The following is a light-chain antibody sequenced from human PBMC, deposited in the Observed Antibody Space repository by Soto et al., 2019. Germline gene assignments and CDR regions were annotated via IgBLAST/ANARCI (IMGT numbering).Light chain of an antibody. J-gene: IGLJ2*01. V-gene: IGLV1-51*02. CDR3: GTWDSSLSAGV. CDR2: ENN. CDR1: SSNIGNNY. Sequence: QSVLTQPPSVSAAPGQTVTISCSGRSSNIGNNYVSWYQHLPGTAPKLLIYENNKRPSGIPDRFSGSKSGTSATLGITGLQTGDEADYYCGTWDSSLSAGVFGGGTQLTVL.